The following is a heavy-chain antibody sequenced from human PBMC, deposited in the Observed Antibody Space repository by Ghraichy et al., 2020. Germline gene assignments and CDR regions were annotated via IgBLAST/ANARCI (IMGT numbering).Heavy chain of an antibody. J-gene: IGHJ6*02. Sequence: SETLSLTCAISGDSVSSNSAAWNWIRQSPSRGLEWLGRTYYRSKWYNDYAVSVKSRITINPDTSKNQFSLQLNSVTPEDTAVYYCARGGYCTNGVCYTFYYGMDVWGQGTTVTVSS. V-gene: IGHV6-1*01. CDR2: TYYRSKWYN. D-gene: IGHD2-8*01. CDR1: GDSVSSNSAA. CDR3: ARGGYCTNGVCYTFYYGMDV.